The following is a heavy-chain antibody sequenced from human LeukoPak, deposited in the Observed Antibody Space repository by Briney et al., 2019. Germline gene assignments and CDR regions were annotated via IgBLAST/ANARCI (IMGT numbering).Heavy chain of an antibody. D-gene: IGHD1-1*01. V-gene: IGHV4-4*07. CDR2: IYTSGST. J-gene: IGHJ4*02. Sequence: SETLSLTCTVSGGSISSYYWSWIRQPAGKGLEWVGCIYTSGSTNYNPSLKSRVTMSVDTSKKQFSLKWSSVTAAATAVYYVARGGRRYNWNDLDYWGQGTLVTVSS. CDR3: ARGGRRYNWNDLDY. CDR1: GGSISSYY.